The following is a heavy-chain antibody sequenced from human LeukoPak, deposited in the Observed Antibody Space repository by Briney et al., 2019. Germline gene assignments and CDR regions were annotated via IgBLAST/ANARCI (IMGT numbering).Heavy chain of an antibody. CDR1: GFTFSSYS. Sequence: GGSLRLSCAASGFTFSSYSMNWVRQAPGKGLEWVSYISSSSSTIYYADSVKGRFTISRDNAKNSLYLQMNSLRAEDTAVYYCARAQGGDYVDYWGQGTLVTVSS. CDR2: ISSSSSTI. D-gene: IGHD3-16*01. J-gene: IGHJ4*02. CDR3: ARAQGGDYVDY. V-gene: IGHV3-48*04.